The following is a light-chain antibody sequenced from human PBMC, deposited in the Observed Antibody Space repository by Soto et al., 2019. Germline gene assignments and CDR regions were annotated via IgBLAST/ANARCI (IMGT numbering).Light chain of an antibody. J-gene: IGKJ4*01. CDR3: QQYNNWPLC. Sequence: EIVMTQSPATLSVSPGERATLSCRASQSVNSNLAWYQQKPGQAPRLLIFAASTRATGITARFSGSGSGTEFTLTITSLQSEDFAVYYCQQYNNWPLCFGGGTKVEIK. CDR1: QSVNSN. V-gene: IGKV3-15*01. CDR2: AAS.